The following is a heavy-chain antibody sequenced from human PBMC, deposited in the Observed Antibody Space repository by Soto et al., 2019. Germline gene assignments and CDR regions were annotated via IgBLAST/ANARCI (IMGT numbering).Heavy chain of an antibody. Sequence: QVQLQESGPGLVKPSQTLSLTCTVSGGSISSGDSYWSWIRQPPGKGLEWIGYIYYSGRTFYKPSLKSRVSISVDTSKNQLSLKLSSVTAADTAVYSCARATYDYGYFGLWGRGTLVTVSS. CDR2: IYYSGRT. J-gene: IGHJ2*01. CDR1: GGSISSGDSY. V-gene: IGHV4-30-4*01. CDR3: ARATYDYGYFGL. D-gene: IGHD3-22*01.